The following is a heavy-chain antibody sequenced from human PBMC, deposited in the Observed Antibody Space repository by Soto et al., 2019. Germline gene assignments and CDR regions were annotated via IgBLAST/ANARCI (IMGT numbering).Heavy chain of an antibody. V-gene: IGHV1-18*01. J-gene: IGHJ6*02. CDR3: ARGVYYDSLTGYPVYYYGMDV. CDR2: ISAYNGNT. Sequence: GASVKVSCKASGYTFTSYGISWVRQAPGQGLEWMGWISAYNGNTNYAQKLQGRVTMTTDTSTSTAYMELRSLRSDDTAVYYCARGVYYDSLTGYPVYYYGMDVWGQGTTVTV. CDR1: GYTFTSYG. D-gene: IGHD3-9*01.